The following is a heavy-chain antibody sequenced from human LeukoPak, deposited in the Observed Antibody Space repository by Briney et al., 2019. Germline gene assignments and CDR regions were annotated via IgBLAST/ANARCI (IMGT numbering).Heavy chain of an antibody. Sequence: SETLSLTCTVSGGSISSGGYYWSWIRQHPGRGREWIGYIYYSGSTYYNPSLKSRTIISVDTSKNQFSLKLNSVTAADTAVYYCARGTVPARWFDPWGQGTLVTVSS. V-gene: IGHV4-31*02. CDR2: IYYSGST. J-gene: IGHJ5*02. D-gene: IGHD2-2*01. CDR3: ARGTVPARWFDP. CDR1: GGSISSGGYY.